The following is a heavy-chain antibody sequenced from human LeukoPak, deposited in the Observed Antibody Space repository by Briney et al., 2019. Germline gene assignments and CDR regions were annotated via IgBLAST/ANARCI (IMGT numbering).Heavy chain of an antibody. Sequence: GGSLRLFCAPSGFTFSRYWMSCVRDAPGRGLEWVANIKHDGNQKYYVASVKGRITISRDNDKNSLYLRMNSLTAEDTAGYFWARDGMGGIKAFDIWGQGTMVTVSS. CDR2: IKHDGNQK. CDR1: GFTFSRYW. D-gene: IGHD3-10*01. J-gene: IGHJ3*02. CDR3: ARDGMGGIKAFDI. V-gene: IGHV3-7*03.